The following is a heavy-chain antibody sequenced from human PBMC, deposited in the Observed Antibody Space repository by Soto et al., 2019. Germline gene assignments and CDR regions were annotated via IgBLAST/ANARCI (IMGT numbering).Heavy chain of an antibody. Sequence: PSETLSLTCGVSGGSISSGGYSWNWIRQPPGKGLEWIGYIYQSGSSYYNPSLKSRVTISIDRSKNQFSLKLSPVTAADTAMYYCARAHYYYGMDVWGQGTTVTVSS. CDR1: GGSISSGGYS. CDR2: IYQSGSS. V-gene: IGHV4-30-2*01. J-gene: IGHJ6*01. CDR3: ARAHYYYGMDV.